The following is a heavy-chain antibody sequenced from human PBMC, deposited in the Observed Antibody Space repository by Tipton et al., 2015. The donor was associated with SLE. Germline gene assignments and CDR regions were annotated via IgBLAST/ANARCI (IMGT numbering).Heavy chain of an antibody. CDR1: GGSISSYY. CDR3: ARSAGYGSNWAHFDY. J-gene: IGHJ4*02. Sequence: TLSLTCTVSGGSISSYYWSWIRQPAGKGLEWIGRFYTGGGTNYNPSLKSRVTMSVDTSKNQFSLKLSSVTAADTAVYYCARSAGYGSNWAHFDYWGQGTLVTVSS. D-gene: IGHD6-13*01. CDR2: FYTGGGT. V-gene: IGHV4-4*07.